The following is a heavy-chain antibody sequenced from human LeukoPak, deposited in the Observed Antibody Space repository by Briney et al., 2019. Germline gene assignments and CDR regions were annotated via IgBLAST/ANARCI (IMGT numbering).Heavy chain of an antibody. CDR3: ARDLEDTAMLFYY. CDR2: ISSSSSYI. J-gene: IGHJ4*02. Sequence: GGSLRLSCAASGFTFSSYSMKWVRQAPGKGLEWVSSISSSSSYIYYADSVKGRFTISRDNAKNSLYLQMNSLRAEDTAVYYCARDLEDTAMLFYYWGQGTLVTVSS. D-gene: IGHD5-18*01. V-gene: IGHV3-21*01. CDR1: GFTFSSYS.